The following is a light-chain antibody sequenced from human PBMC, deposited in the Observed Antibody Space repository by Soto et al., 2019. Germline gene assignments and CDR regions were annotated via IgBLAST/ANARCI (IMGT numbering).Light chain of an antibody. CDR1: QGISNY. J-gene: IGKJ1*01. V-gene: IGKV1-27*01. CDR2: AAS. Sequence: DIQMTQSPSSLSASVGDRVTISCRASQGISNYLAWYQQKPGKVPKLLIYAASTLQSGVPSRFSGSGSGTDFTLTISSLQPEDVATYYCQKYNSAPPWTFGQGTKV. CDR3: QKYNSAPPWT.